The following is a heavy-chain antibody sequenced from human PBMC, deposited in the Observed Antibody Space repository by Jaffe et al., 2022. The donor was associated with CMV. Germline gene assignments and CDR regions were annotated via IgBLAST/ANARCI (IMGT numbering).Heavy chain of an antibody. CDR3: AKEHCSSTSCYEDYYYGMDV. J-gene: IGHJ6*02. CDR2: ISWDGGST. Sequence: EVQLVESGGVVVQPGGSLRLSCAASGFTFDDYTMHWVRQAPGKGLEWVSLISWDGGSTYYADSVKGRFTISRDNSKNSLYLQMNSLRTEDTALYYCAKEHCSSTSCYEDYYYGMDVWGQGTTVTVSS. CDR1: GFTFDDYT. V-gene: IGHV3-43*01. D-gene: IGHD2-2*01.